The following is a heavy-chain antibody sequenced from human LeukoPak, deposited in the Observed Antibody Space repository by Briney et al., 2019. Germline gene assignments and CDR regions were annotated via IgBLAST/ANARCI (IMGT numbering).Heavy chain of an antibody. CDR3: ARVTGSFYAILTGHAREGRFDY. J-gene: IGHJ4*02. D-gene: IGHD3-9*01. V-gene: IGHV4-31*03. Sequence: PSETLSLTCTVSGGSIISGDCYWSCIRQHPGKGLEWIGYTYYSGSTYYNPTLKSRFTVSVETCKTLSAVKLKSVSAAEPGVYYGARVTGSFYAILTGHAREGRFDYWGQGTLVTVSS. CDR2: TYYSGST. CDR1: GGSIISGDCY.